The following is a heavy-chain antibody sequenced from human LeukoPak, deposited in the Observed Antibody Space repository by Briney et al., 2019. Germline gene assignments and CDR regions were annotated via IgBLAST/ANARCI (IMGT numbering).Heavy chain of an antibody. J-gene: IGHJ6*02. V-gene: IGHV4-61*02. CDR3: ARDYNWNYMAMDV. CDR1: GASITSGSYY. Sequence: SQTLSLTCTVSGASITSGSYYWSWIRQPAGKGLEWIGRISGNTNYNPSLRSRVTISVDTSKNQFSLKLTSVTAADTAVYYCARDYNWNYMAMDVWGQGTTVTVSS. CDR2: ISGNT. D-gene: IGHD1-7*01.